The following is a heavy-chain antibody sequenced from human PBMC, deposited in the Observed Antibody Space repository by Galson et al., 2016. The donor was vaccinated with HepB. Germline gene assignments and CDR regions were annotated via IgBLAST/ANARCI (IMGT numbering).Heavy chain of an antibody. Sequence: SLRLSCADSRVTFSSYWMHWVRQVPGEGPVWVSVISGDASRARHADSVAGRFIISRDNTKNTLYLEMNSLRADDTAVYYCVSPLHNDGNSGMSFDIWGQGTMATVSS. V-gene: IGHV3-74*01. CDR2: ISGDASRA. CDR3: VSPLHNDGNSGMSFDI. CDR1: RVTFSSYW. D-gene: IGHD4-23*01. J-gene: IGHJ3*02.